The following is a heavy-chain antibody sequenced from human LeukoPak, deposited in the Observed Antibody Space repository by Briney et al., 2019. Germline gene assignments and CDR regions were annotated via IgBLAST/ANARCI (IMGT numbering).Heavy chain of an antibody. J-gene: IGHJ4*02. CDR3: ARAIVGATTDLGY. Sequence: GASVKVSCKASGGTFISYAISWVRQAPGQGLEWMGGIIPIFGTANYAQKFQGRVTITADKSTSTAYMELSSLRSEDTAVYYCARAIVGATTDLGYWGQGTLVTVSS. V-gene: IGHV1-69*06. CDR1: GGTFISYA. CDR2: IIPIFGTA. D-gene: IGHD1-26*01.